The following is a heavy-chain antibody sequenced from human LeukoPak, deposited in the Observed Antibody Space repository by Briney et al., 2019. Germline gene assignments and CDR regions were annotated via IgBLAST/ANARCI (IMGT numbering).Heavy chain of an antibody. CDR2: ISGSGGST. J-gene: IGHJ4*02. Sequence: PGGSLRLSCAASGFTFSSYGMSWVRQAPGKGLEWVSAISGSGGSTYYADSVKGRFTISRDNSKNTLYLQMNSLRAEDTAVYYCARHLSGITGYTYGRGIGYWGQGTLVTVSS. CDR3: ARHLSGITGYTYGRGIGY. CDR1: GFTFSSYG. D-gene: IGHD5-18*01. V-gene: IGHV3-23*01.